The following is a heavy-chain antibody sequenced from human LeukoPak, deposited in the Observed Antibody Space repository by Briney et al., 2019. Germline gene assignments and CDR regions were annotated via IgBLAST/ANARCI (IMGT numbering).Heavy chain of an antibody. CDR2: ISNSGDST. J-gene: IGHJ4*02. CDR1: GFTFSSYS. Sequence: GGSLRLSCAASGFTFSSYSMNWVRQAPGKGLEWVSGISNSGDSTHYADSVKGRFTISRDNAKNTLYLQINSLRAEDTAVYYCARDAFGVDKSPFWGQGTLVTVSS. D-gene: IGHD3-3*01. V-gene: IGHV3-21*06. CDR3: ARDAFGVDKSPF.